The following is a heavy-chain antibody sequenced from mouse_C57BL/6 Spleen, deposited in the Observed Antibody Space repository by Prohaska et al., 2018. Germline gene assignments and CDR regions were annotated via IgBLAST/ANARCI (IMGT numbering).Heavy chain of an antibody. CDR2: INTYSGVP. V-gene: IGHV9-3*01. D-gene: IGHD2-3*01. Sequence: GMSWVKQAPGKGLKWMGWINTYSGVPTYADDFKGRFAFSLETSASTAYLQINNLKNEDTATYFCASGAYDGYWGYFDVWGTGTTVTVSS. CDR1: G. J-gene: IGHJ1*03. CDR3: ASGAYDGYWGYFDV.